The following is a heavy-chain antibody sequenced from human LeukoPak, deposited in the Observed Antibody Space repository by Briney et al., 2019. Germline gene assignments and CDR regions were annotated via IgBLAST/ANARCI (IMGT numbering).Heavy chain of an antibody. J-gene: IGHJ4*02. D-gene: IGHD3-3*01. CDR3: ARGRLGYYDFWSGYYYFDY. CDR1: GGSISSGGYY. Sequence: PSETLSLTCTVSGGSISSGGYYWNWIRQPPGKGLEWIGEINHSGSTNYNPSLKSRVTISVDTSKNQFSLKLSSVTAADTAVYYCARGRLGYYDFWSGYYYFDYWGQGTLVTVSS. V-gene: IGHV4-39*07. CDR2: INHSGST.